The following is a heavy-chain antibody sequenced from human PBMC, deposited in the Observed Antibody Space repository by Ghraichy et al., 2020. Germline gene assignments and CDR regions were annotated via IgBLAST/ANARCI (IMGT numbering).Heavy chain of an antibody. J-gene: IGHJ4*02. D-gene: IGHD2-8*01. CDR3: ARDDRMYLHYFGY. V-gene: IGHV3-7*01. CDR1: GFTFSSYW. Sequence: GGSLRLSCAASGFTFSSYWMSWVRQAPGKGLEWVANIKQDGSEKYYVDSVKGRFTISRDNAKNSLYLQMNSLRAEDTAVYYCARDDRMYLHYFGYWRQGTRLTVSS. CDR2: IKQDGSEK.